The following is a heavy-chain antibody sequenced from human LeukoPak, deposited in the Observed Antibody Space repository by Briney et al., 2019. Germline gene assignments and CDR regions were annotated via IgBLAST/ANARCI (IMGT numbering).Heavy chain of an antibody. D-gene: IGHD5-18*01. CDR2: INPNSGGT. Sequence: ASVKVSCKASGYTFTGNYMHWVRQAPGQGLEWMAWINPNSGGTNYEQKFQGRVTMTRDTSISTAYMELSRLRSDDTAVYYCARGRGYSYGNHDYWGQGTLVTVSS. J-gene: IGHJ4*02. CDR1: GYTFTGNY. CDR3: ARGRGYSYGNHDY. V-gene: IGHV1-2*02.